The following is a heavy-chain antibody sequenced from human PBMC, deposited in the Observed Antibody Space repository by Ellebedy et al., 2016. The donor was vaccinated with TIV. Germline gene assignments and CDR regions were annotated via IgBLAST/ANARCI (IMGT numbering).Heavy chain of an antibody. CDR2: IRSKVYGGTT. CDR1: GFTFGDYA. Sequence: PGGSLRLSCTASGFTFGDYAMSWVRQAPGKGLEWVGFIRSKVYGGTTEYAASVKGRFTISRDDSKSIAYLQMNSLKTEDTAVYYCTRSYGGKVLYYFDYWGQGTLVTVSS. D-gene: IGHD4-23*01. J-gene: IGHJ4*02. V-gene: IGHV3-49*04. CDR3: TRSYGGKVLYYFDY.